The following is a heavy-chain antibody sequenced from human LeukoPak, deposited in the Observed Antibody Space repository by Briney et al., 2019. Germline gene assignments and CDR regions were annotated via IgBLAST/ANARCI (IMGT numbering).Heavy chain of an antibody. CDR2: ISAYNGNT. J-gene: IGHJ5*02. CDR1: GGTFSSYA. V-gene: IGHV1-18*01. D-gene: IGHD3-9*01. CDR3: ARDDYDILTGYYNWFDP. Sequence: ASVKVSCKASGGTFSSYAISWVRQAPGQGLEWMGWISAYNGNTNYAQKLQGRVTMTTDTSTSTAYMELRSLRSDDTAVYYCARDDYDILTGYYNWFDPWGQGTLVTVSS.